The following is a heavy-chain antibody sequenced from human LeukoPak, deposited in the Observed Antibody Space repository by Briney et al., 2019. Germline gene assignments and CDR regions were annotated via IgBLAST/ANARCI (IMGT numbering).Heavy chain of an antibody. CDR3: ASYYYDSSGYLDYFDY. J-gene: IGHJ4*02. V-gene: IGHV4-59*01. CDR1: GGSIRSYY. D-gene: IGHD3-22*01. CDR2: IYYSGST. Sequence: SEILSLTCTVSGGSIRSYYWSWIRQPPGKGLEWIAYIYYSGSTNYNPSLKSRVTISVDTSKNQFSLKLSSVTAADTAVYYCASYYYDSSGYLDYFDYWGQGTLVTVSS.